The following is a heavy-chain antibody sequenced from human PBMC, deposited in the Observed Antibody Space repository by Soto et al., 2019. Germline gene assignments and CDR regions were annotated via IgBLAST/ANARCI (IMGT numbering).Heavy chain of an antibody. Sequence: QLQLQASSPGLVKPSETLSLTCTVSGGSISSSSYYWGWIRQPPGRGLEWIGSIYYSGSTYYNPSLKSRVTIAVDTPKNQCALKLSSVTAADTAVYYCAREYYYFSSSGPADYWGQGTLVTVSS. J-gene: IGHJ4*02. CDR1: GGSISSSSYY. D-gene: IGHD3-3*01. CDR3: AREYYYFSSSGPADY. V-gene: IGHV4-39*01. CDR2: IYYSGST.